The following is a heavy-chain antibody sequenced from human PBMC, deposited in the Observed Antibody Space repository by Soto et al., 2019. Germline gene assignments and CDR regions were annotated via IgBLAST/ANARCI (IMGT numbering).Heavy chain of an antibody. J-gene: IGHJ4*02. D-gene: IGHD3-10*01. CDR2: ISWNSGSI. CDR1: GFTFDDYA. CDR3: AKAGLWFGESVHLGPYYFDY. Sequence: GGSLRLSCAASGFTFDDYAMHWVRQAPGKGLEWVSGISWNSGSIGYADSVKGRFTISRDNAKNSLYLQMNSLRAEDTALYYCAKAGLWFGESVHLGPYYFDYWGQGTLVTVSS. V-gene: IGHV3-9*01.